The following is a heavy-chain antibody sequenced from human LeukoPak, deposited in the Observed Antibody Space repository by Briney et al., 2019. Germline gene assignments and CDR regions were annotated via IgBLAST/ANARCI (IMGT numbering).Heavy chain of an antibody. V-gene: IGHV4-34*01. D-gene: IGHD3-3*01. CDR3: ARGRGTIFGVVIIPPYFDY. CDR2: INHSGNT. CDR1: GGSFSGYY. Sequence: SETLSLTCAVYGGSFSGYYWSWLRQPPGKGLEWIGEINHSGNTNYNPSLKRRVTISVDTSKNQFSLKLSSVTAADTAVYYCARGRGTIFGVVIIPPYFDYWGQGTLVTVSS. J-gene: IGHJ4*02.